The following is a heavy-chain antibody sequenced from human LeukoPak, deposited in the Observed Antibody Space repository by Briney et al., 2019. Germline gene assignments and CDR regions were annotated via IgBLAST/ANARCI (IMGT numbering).Heavy chain of an antibody. Sequence: RGSPRLSCGEAAFTLSKFAMHCGRHALGKRRERVAVISYDGNNKYYAHSAKGRFSISRDNAKNSLYLQMNSLRAEDTAVYYCARVGGVTMIPWGQGTLVTVSS. V-gene: IGHV3-30*07. CDR1: AFTLSKFA. CDR2: ISYDGNNK. CDR3: ARVGGVTMIP. J-gene: IGHJ5*02. D-gene: IGHD3-22*01.